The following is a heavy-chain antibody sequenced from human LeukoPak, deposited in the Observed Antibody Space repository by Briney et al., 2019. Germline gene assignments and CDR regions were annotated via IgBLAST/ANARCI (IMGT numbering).Heavy chain of an antibody. CDR3: ARYRRSYDFWSGYPDY. Sequence: ASVKVSCKASGYTFTSYGISWVRQAPGQGLEWMGWISAYNGNTNYAQKLQGRVTMTTDTSTSTAYMELRSLRSDDTAVYYCARYRRSYDFWSGYPDYWGQGTLVTVSS. CDR1: GYTFTSYG. J-gene: IGHJ4*02. D-gene: IGHD3-3*01. V-gene: IGHV1-18*01. CDR2: ISAYNGNT.